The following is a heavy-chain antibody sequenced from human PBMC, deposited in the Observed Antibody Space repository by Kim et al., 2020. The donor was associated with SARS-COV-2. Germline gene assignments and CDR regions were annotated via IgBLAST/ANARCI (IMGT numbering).Heavy chain of an antibody. CDR2: IYYSGST. CDR1: GGSISSSSYY. J-gene: IGHJ4*02. CDR3: ARLRPFIVVGPYYFGY. V-gene: IGHV4-39*01. D-gene: IGHD2-21*01. Sequence: SETLSLTCTVSGGSISSSSYYWGWIRQPPGKGLEWIGSIYYSGSTYYNPSLKSRVTISVDTSKNQFSLRLSSVTAADTAVYYCARLRPFIVVGPYYFGYWGQGTLVTVSS.